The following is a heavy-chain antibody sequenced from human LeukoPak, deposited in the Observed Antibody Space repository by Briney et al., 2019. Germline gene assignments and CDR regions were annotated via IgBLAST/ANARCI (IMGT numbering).Heavy chain of an antibody. D-gene: IGHD3-22*01. Sequence: GGSLRLSCAASGFTFSTYDMNWVRQGPGNGLEWVSFISSGSSYIYYADSVKGRFTISRDNAKNSLYLQMNSLRAEDTAVYYCARAAYGRSGSDYWGQGTLVTVSS. J-gene: IGHJ4*02. V-gene: IGHV3-21*01. CDR1: GFTFSTYD. CDR2: ISSGSSYI. CDR3: ARAAYGRSGSDY.